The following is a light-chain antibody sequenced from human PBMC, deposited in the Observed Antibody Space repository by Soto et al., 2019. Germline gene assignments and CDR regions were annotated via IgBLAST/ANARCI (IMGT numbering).Light chain of an antibody. CDR2: SNN. Sequence: QSVLTQPPSASGTPGQRVTISCSGSNSNIGSNTVTWYQQLPGTAPKVLIYSNNQRPSGVPDRVSGSKSGTSASLAISGLQSEDEADYYCATWDDSLNGHWVFGGGTKVTVL. CDR3: ATWDDSLNGHWV. V-gene: IGLV1-44*01. J-gene: IGLJ3*02. CDR1: NSNIGSNT.